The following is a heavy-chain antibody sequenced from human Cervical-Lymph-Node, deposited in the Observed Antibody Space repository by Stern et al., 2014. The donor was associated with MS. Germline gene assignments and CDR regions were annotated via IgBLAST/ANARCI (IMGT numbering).Heavy chain of an antibody. Sequence: EVQLVESGGGLVQPGGSLRVSCAASGFTFSTYWMNWVRQAPGKGLVWVSRINSDESSTTYADSVKGRFSISRDNDKNTLYLQMNSLRAEDTAVYYCARGVMVAATYAYDIWGQGTMVTISS. J-gene: IGHJ3*02. V-gene: IGHV3-74*01. CDR1: GFTFSTYW. D-gene: IGHD2-15*01. CDR3: ARGVMVAATYAYDI. CDR2: INSDESST.